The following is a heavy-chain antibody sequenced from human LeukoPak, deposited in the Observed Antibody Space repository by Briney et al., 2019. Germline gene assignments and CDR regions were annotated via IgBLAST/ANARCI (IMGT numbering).Heavy chain of an antibody. J-gene: IGHJ4*02. CDR3: AKADDLVYYGSGSYYHAFDY. CDR1: GVTFSSYG. Sequence: GGSLRLSCAASGVTFSSYGMHWVRQAPGKGLEWVAVISYDGSKKYYADSVKGRFTISRDNSKNTLYLQMNSLRAEDTAVYYCAKADDLVYYGSGSYYHAFDYWGQGTLVTVSS. D-gene: IGHD3-10*01. V-gene: IGHV3-30*18. CDR2: ISYDGSKK.